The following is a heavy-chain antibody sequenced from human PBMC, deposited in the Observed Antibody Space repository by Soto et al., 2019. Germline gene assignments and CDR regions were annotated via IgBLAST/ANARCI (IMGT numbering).Heavy chain of an antibody. Sequence: ESGGGLIQPGGSLTLSCAGSGFTFSDYNMDWVRQAPGKGLEWISYISNTSRTIFYADSVKGRFTISRDNARNSLFLQMNSLRDEDTAVYFCARDGNRGYDMDVWGQGTTVIVSS. CDR2: ISNTSRTI. V-gene: IGHV3-48*02. CDR3: ARDGNRGYDMDV. CDR1: GFTFSDYN. J-gene: IGHJ6*02. D-gene: IGHD1-1*01.